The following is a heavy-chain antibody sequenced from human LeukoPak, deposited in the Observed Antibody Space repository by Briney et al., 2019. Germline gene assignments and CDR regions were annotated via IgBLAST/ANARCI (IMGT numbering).Heavy chain of an antibody. J-gene: IGHJ4*02. CDR3: ASARYSSSGYGGFDY. D-gene: IGHD6-13*01. CDR2: ISGSGGST. Sequence: RGSLRLSCAASGFTFRSYAMSWVRQAPGKGLEWVSAISGSGGSTYYADPVKGRFTISRDNSNDTLYLQMNSLIAEDTAVYYCASARYSSSGYGGFDYWGQGTLVTVSS. V-gene: IGHV3-23*01. CDR1: GFTFRSYA.